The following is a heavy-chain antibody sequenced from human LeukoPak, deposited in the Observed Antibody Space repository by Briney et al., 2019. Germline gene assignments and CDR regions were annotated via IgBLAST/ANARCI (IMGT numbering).Heavy chain of an antibody. CDR1: GGSISSSNW. J-gene: IGHJ4*02. Sequence: PSETLSLTCAVSGGSISSSNWWSWVRQPPGKGLEWIGEIYHSGSTDYNPSLRSRVTISVDKSKNQFSLKLSSVTAADTAVYYCARMDIAAAAFDYWGQGTLVTVSS. CDR2: IYHSGST. CDR3: ARMDIAAAAFDY. D-gene: IGHD6-13*01. V-gene: IGHV4-4*02.